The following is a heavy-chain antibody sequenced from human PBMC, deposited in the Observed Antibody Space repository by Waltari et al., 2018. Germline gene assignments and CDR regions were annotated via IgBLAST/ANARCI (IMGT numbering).Heavy chain of an antibody. Sequence: EVQVVESGGGLVQPGGSLRLYCVASGFSFSTYEMNWVRQAPGKGLAWVAYITGSGRTIYYADAGKGRFTISRDSAKNSLYLQMNSLTVEDTAVYYCAREYTSSSGDACDIWGQGTMVIVAS. D-gene: IGHD6-6*01. J-gene: IGHJ3*02. CDR3: AREYTSSSGDACDI. CDR2: ITGSGRTI. V-gene: IGHV3-48*03. CDR1: GFSFSTYE.